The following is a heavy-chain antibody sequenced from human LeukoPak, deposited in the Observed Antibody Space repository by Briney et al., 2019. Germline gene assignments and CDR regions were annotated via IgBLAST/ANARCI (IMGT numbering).Heavy chain of an antibody. V-gene: IGHV3-66*01. J-gene: IGHJ4*02. Sequence: AGSLTLSCAASGFTFSSYNMNWVRQAPGKGLEWVSVIYSGRSTYYPYSAYVRCTFSRDKYKNTLYLQMNSLRAEDTAVYYCARDVRWLAPEYYFDCWEKRDLVSVSS. CDR2: IYSGRST. CDR3: ARDVRWLAPEYYFDC. CDR1: GFTFSSYN. D-gene: IGHD6-19*01.